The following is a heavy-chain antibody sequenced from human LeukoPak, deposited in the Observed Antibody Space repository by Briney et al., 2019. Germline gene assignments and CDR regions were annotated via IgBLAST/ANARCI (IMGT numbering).Heavy chain of an antibody. CDR1: GFTFRNYG. Sequence: GTSLRLSCVASGFTFRNYGMVWVRQAPGKGLEWVALISYDGSNQYYADSVKGRFTISRDNSKNTLYLQINSLRAEDTAVYYCATHRSGYYLDHWGQGTLVTVSS. J-gene: IGHJ4*02. CDR2: ISYDGSNQ. CDR3: ATHRSGYYLDH. V-gene: IGHV3-30*03. D-gene: IGHD6-19*01.